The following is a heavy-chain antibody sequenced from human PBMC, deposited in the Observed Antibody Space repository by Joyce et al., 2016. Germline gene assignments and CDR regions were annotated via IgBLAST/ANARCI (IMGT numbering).Heavy chain of an antibody. J-gene: IGHJ6*02. D-gene: IGHD3-22*01. CDR3: VRDYHDSTGYYKYYYHGMDV. V-gene: IGHV3-33*01. Sequence: GFTFSTYGMHWVRQAPGKGLEWVAFIWFDGSNKYYADSVQGRFTISRDNSKTHTLYLQMTSLRAEDTGVYYCVRDYHDSTGYYKYYYHGMDVWGQGTTVTVSS. CDR1: GFTFSTYG. CDR2: IWFDGSNK.